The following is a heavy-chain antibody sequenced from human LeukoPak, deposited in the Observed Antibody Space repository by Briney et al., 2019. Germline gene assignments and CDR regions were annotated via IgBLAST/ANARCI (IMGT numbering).Heavy chain of an antibody. J-gene: IGHJ2*01. CDR2: IYTSGST. CDR1: GGSISSYY. Sequence: PSETLSLTCTVSGGSISSYYWSWIRQPPGEGLEWIGYIYTSGSTNYNPSLKSRVTISVDTSKNQFSLKLSSVTAADTAVYYCARRVRAARGYWYFDLWGRGTLVTVSS. V-gene: IGHV4-4*09. D-gene: IGHD2-15*01. CDR3: ARRVRAARGYWYFDL.